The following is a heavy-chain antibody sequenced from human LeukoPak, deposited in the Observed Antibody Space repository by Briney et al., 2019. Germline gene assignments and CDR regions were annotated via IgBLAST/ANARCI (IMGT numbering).Heavy chain of an antibody. J-gene: IGHJ6*02. CDR3: ARASARITIFGVVYYYYGMDV. D-gene: IGHD3-3*01. CDR1: GYTFTSYG. Sequence: ASVKVSCKASGYTFTSYGFSWVRQAPGQGLEWMGWISAYNGNTNYAQKFQGRVTMTRNTSISTAYMELSSLRSEDTAVYYCARASARITIFGVVYYYYGMDVWGQGTTVTVSS. V-gene: IGHV1-18*01. CDR2: ISAYNGNT.